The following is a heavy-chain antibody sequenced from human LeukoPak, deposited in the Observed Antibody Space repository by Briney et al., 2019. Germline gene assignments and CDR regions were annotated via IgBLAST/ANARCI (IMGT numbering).Heavy chain of an antibody. D-gene: IGHD6-19*01. V-gene: IGHV3-23*01. CDR3: ARDPERHVAANNKDAFDI. J-gene: IGHJ3*02. CDR2: ISGRGSST. Sequence: PGGSLRLSYTASGFTFSNYAMSWVRQDPGKGLEWVSAISGRGSSTYYADSVRGRYTISRDNSKNTLYLQMNSLRAEDTAVYYCARDPERHVAANNKDAFDIWGQGTMVTVSS. CDR1: GFTFSNYA.